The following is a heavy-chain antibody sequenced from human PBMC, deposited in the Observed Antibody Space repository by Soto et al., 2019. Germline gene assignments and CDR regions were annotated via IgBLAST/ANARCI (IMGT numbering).Heavy chain of an antibody. D-gene: IGHD2-21*02. CDR2: ISAYDGNT. J-gene: IGHJ4*02. CDR1: GYTFTSYG. Sequence: ASVKVSCKASGYTFTSYGINWVLQAPGQGLEWMGWISAYDGNTDYAQNLQGRVTMTTDTSTSTAYMELRSLRSDDTAVYYCARYCGGDCFTDWGQGTLVTVSS. CDR3: ARYCGGDCFTD. V-gene: IGHV1-18*01.